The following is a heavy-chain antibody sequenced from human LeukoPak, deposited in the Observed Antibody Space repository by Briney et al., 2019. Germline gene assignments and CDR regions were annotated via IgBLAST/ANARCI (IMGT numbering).Heavy chain of an antibody. D-gene: IGHD3-10*01. V-gene: IGHV3-9*01. CDR2: ISWNSGSI. CDR3: ARDSNYYGSGSYYSESDYYFDY. CDR1: GFTFDDYA. J-gene: IGHJ4*02. Sequence: PGRSLRLSCAASGFTFDDYAMHWVRQAPGKGLEWVSGISWNSGSIGYADSVKGRFTISRDNAKNSLYLQMNSLRAEDTAVYYCARDSNYYGSGSYYSESDYYFDYWGQGTLVTVSS.